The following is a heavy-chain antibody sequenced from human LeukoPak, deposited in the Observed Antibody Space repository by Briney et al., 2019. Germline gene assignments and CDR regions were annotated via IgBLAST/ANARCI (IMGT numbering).Heavy chain of an antibody. V-gene: IGHV3-74*01. CDR2: INSDGSST. J-gene: IGHJ3*02. Sequence: GGSLRLSCAASGFTFSSYWMHWVRQAPGKGLEWVSRINSDGSSTSYADSVKGRFTISRDNAKNTLYLQMNSLRAEDTAVYYCARDRRVGATNAFDISGQGTMVTVSS. CDR1: GFTFSSYW. D-gene: IGHD1-26*01. CDR3: ARDRRVGATNAFDI.